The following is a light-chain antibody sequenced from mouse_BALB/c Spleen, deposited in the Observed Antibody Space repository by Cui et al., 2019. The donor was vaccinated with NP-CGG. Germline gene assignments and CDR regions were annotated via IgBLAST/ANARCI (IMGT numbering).Light chain of an antibody. V-gene: IGLV1*01. J-gene: IGLJ1*01. Sequence: QAVVTQESALTTSPGETVTLTCRSSTGAVTTRNYANWVQEKPDHLFTGLIGGTNNRVPGVPARFSGSLIGDKAALTITGAQTEDEAIYFCALRYSNHWVFGGGTKLTVL. CDR1: TGAVTTRNY. CDR3: ALRYSNHWV. CDR2: GTN.